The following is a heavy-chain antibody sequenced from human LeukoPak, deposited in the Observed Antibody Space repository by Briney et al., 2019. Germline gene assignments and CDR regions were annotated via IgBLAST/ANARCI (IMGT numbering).Heavy chain of an antibody. CDR3: ATSLNPLYYDFWSGYYGY. CDR1: GYTLTELS. CDR2: FDPEDGET. Sequence: ASVKVSCKVSGYTLTELSMHWVRQAPGKGLEWMGGFDPEDGETIYAQKFQGRVTMTEDTSTDTAYMELSSLRSEDTAVYYCATSLNPLYYDFWSGYYGYWGQGTLVTVSS. V-gene: IGHV1-24*01. J-gene: IGHJ4*02. D-gene: IGHD3-3*01.